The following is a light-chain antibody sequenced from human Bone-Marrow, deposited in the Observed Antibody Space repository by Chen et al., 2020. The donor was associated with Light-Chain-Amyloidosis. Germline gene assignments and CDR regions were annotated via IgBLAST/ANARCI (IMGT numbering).Light chain of an antibody. J-gene: IGLJ2*01. Sequence: SYELTQSPSVSVSPGQTARITCSGEDLPTKYAYWYQQKPGEAPVLVIHRDTERPSGISERFAGSSSGRTATLTISGVQAEDEADYHCQSADSSGTYEVIFGGGTKLTVL. CDR3: QSADSSGTYEVI. CDR2: RDT. CDR1: DLPTKY. V-gene: IGLV3-25*03.